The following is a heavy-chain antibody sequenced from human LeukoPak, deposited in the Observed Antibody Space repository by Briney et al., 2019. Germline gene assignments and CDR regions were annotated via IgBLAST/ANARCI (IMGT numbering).Heavy chain of an antibody. J-gene: IGHJ4*02. CDR1: GASISSYY. CDR2: IYARGST. Sequence: PSETLSLTCTVSGASISSYYWSWIRQPAGKGLEWIGRIYARGSTNYNSSLKSRVTMSVDTSKNQFSLKLSSVTAADTAVYYCARGTTVEQWLVRDWDYFDYWGQGTLVTVSS. CDR3: ARGTTVEQWLVRDWDYFDY. D-gene: IGHD6-19*01. V-gene: IGHV4-4*07.